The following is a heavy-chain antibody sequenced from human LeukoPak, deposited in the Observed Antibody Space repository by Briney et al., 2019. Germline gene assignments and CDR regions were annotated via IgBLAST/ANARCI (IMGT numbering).Heavy chain of an antibody. D-gene: IGHD1-14*01. CDR1: GFTFSGHW. CDR3: TRDRSRAEDD. CDR2: INQGGSGK. V-gene: IGHV3-7*01. Sequence: PGGALRLSCAASGFTFSGHWMSWVRQAPGKGLEWVANINQGGSGKYYVDSVKGRFTISRDNANNLLYLQMNSLRGEDTAVYYCTRDRSRAEDDWGQGTPVTVSS. J-gene: IGHJ4*02.